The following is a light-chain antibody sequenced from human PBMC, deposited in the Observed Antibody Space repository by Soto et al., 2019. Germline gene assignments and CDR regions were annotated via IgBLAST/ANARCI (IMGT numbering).Light chain of an antibody. V-gene: IGLV2-14*01. CDR2: EVS. CDR3: CSYTTRSTYV. J-gene: IGLJ1*01. CDR1: SSDVGGYNY. Sequence: QSALTQPASVSASPGQSITISCTGTSSDVGGYNYVSWYQHHPGKAPKLMIFEVSNRPSGVSNRFSGSKSGNTASLTISGLQAEDEADYYCCSYTTRSTYVFGTGTKLTVL.